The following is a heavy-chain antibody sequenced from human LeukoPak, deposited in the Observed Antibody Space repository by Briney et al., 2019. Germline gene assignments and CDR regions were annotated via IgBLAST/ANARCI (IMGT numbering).Heavy chain of an antibody. CDR1: GGSFSGYY. CDR3: ARGKYYYGSGSYPNPMYYFDY. V-gene: IGHV4-34*01. Sequence: SETLSLTCAVYGGSFSGYYWSWIRQPPGKGLEWIGEINHSGSTNYNPSLKSRVTISVDTSKNQFSLKLSSVTAADTAVYYCARGKYYYGSGSYPNPMYYFDYWGQGTLVTVSS. D-gene: IGHD3-10*01. J-gene: IGHJ4*02. CDR2: INHSGST.